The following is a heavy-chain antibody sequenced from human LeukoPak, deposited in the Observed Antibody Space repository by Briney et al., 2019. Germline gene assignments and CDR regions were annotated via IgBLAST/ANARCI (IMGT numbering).Heavy chain of an antibody. CDR3: ARSGNDYGDYGGDY. Sequence: GASVKVSCKASGYTFTGYYMHWVRQAPGQGLEWMGWINPNSGGTNYAQKFQGRVTMTRNTSISTAYMELSSLRSEDTAVYYCARSGNDYGDYGGDYWGQGTLVTVSS. J-gene: IGHJ4*02. CDR2: INPNSGGT. CDR1: GYTFTGYY. V-gene: IGHV1-2*02. D-gene: IGHD4-17*01.